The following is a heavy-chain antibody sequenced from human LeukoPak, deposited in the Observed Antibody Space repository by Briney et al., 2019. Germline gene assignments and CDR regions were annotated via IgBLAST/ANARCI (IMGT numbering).Heavy chain of an antibody. CDR3: VKDGGYNLDS. Sequence: GGSLRLSCAASGLTFISYWMHWVRQAPGKGLVWVSRINIEGTTTTYADAVKGRFTISRDNAKNTLYLQMNSLRAEDTAVYYCVKDGGYNLDSWGQGTLVTVSS. J-gene: IGHJ4*02. D-gene: IGHD5-24*01. V-gene: IGHV3-74*01. CDR1: GLTFISYW. CDR2: INIEGTTT.